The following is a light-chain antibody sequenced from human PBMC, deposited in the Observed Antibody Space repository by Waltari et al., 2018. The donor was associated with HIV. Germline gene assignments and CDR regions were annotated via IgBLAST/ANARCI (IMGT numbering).Light chain of an antibody. CDR2: GIN. CDR3: TSPSDTDFVV. CDR1: RGVLGNF. V-gene: IGLV2-14*01. Sequence: HSVLTQPASVSGSPGQSVPLPCSVGRGVLGNFVSWYRQHPEKPPQLILSGINRRASGISFRFSGSKSGDTASLTISGLQTDDEAYYYCTSPSDTDFVVFGGGTLLTVL. J-gene: IGLJ2*01.